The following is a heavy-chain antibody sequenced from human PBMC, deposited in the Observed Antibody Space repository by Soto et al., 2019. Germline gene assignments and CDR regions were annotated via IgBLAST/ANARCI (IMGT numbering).Heavy chain of an antibody. V-gene: IGHV4-59*01. D-gene: IGHD1-26*01. CDR1: GGSISIYY. J-gene: IGHJ6*02. CDR2: IYYSGST. Sequence: SETLSLTCTVSGGSISIYYWSWIRQPPGKGLEWIGYIYYSGSTNYNPSLKSRVTISVDTSKNQFSLKLSSVTAADTAVHYCARAGTNYYYYYGMDVWGQGTTVTVSS. CDR3: ARAGTNYYYYYGMDV.